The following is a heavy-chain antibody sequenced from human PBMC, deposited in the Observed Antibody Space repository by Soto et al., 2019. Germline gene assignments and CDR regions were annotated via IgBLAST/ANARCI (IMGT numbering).Heavy chain of an antibody. CDR2: INHSGST. V-gene: IGHV4-34*01. Sequence: SETLSLTCAVYGGSFSGYYWGWIRQPPGKGLEWIGEINHSGSTNYNPSLKSRVTISVDTSKNQFSLKLSSVTAADTAVYFFSRGQGYDILTGYYYYYYMDVWGKGTTVTVSS. J-gene: IGHJ6*03. D-gene: IGHD3-9*01. CDR3: SRGQGYDILTGYYYYYYMDV. CDR1: GGSFSGYY.